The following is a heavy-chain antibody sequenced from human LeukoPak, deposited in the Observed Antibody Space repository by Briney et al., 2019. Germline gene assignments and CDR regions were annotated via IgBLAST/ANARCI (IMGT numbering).Heavy chain of an antibody. CDR3: ARVPRRYSYGLYYFDY. J-gene: IGHJ4*02. CDR2: ISYDGSNK. D-gene: IGHD5-18*01. Sequence: PGGSLRLSCAASGFTFSSYAMHWVRQAPGKGLEWVAVISYDGSNKYYADSVKGGFTISRDNSKNTLYLQMNSLRAEDTAVYYCARVPRRYSYGLYYFDYWGQGTLVTVSS. V-gene: IGHV3-30-3*01. CDR1: GFTFSSYA.